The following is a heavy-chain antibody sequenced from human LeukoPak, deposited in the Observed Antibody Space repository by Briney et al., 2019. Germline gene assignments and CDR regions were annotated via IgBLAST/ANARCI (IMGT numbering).Heavy chain of an antibody. CDR3: ARVHVYCSSTSCSTFDY. CDR2: ISSSSSYI. Sequence: GGSLRLSCAASGFTFSSYGMHWVRQAPGKGLEWVSSISSSSSYIYYADSVKGRFTISRDNAKNSLYLQMNSLRAEDTAVYYCARVHVYCSSTSCSTFDYWGQGTLVTVSS. D-gene: IGHD2-2*01. CDR1: GFTFSSYG. J-gene: IGHJ4*02. V-gene: IGHV3-21*01.